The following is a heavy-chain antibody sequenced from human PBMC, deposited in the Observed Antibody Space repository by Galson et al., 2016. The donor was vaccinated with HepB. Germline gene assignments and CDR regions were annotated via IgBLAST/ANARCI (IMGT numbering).Heavy chain of an antibody. V-gene: IGHV3-9*01. D-gene: IGHD6-19*01. Sequence: SLRLSCAASGFSLAEYAIHWVRQAPGKGLEWVSGISWNGRTLGYADSVKGRFTISKDYAKNSLYLQMNSLRPEETALYYCAKDKTSGFSSGWYYFDYWGQGTLVTVSS. CDR2: ISWNGRTL. CDR3: AKDKTSGFSSGWYYFDY. J-gene: IGHJ4*02. CDR1: GFSLAEYA.